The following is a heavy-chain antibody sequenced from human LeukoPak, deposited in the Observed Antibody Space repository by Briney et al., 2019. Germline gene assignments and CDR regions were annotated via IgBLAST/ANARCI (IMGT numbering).Heavy chain of an antibody. Sequence: ASVKVSCKASGYTFTSYYMHWVRQAPGQGPEWMGIIYTSDGSARYAQKFQGRVTMTRDTSTGTVYMELSSLRSEDTAVYYCARAIAAAGAQDSQHWGQGTLVSASS. D-gene: IGHD6-13*01. CDR1: GYTFTSYY. V-gene: IGHV1-46*01. J-gene: IGHJ1*01. CDR2: IYTSDGSA. CDR3: ARAIAAAGAQDSQH.